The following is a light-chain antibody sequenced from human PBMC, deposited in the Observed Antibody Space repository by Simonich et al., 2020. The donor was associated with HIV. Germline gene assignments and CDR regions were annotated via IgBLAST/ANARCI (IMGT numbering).Light chain of an antibody. Sequence: QSALTQPPSASGSPGQSVTITCTGTSSDVSGYKYVSWYQQHPGKAPKLMIIEVSKRPSGVPARVSGSKSVNTASRPVSGLQAEDEADYYCSSYAGSNNFVVFGGGTKLTVL. CDR2: EVS. CDR3: SSYAGSNNFVV. J-gene: IGLJ2*01. CDR1: SSDVSGYKY. V-gene: IGLV2-8*01.